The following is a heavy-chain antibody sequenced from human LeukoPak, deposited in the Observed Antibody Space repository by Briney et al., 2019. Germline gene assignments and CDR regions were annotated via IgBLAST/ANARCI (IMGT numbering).Heavy chain of an antibody. Sequence: GGSLRLSCAASGFTFSSYGMRWVRQAPGKGLEWVTVISYDGGNKYYADSVKGRFTISRDNSKNTLYLQMNSLRAEDTAVYYCAKDYGLWGFFDYWGQGPLVTVSS. CDR1: GFTFSSYG. CDR2: ISYDGGNK. V-gene: IGHV3-30*18. D-gene: IGHD4/OR15-4a*01. CDR3: AKDYGLWGFFDY. J-gene: IGHJ4*02.